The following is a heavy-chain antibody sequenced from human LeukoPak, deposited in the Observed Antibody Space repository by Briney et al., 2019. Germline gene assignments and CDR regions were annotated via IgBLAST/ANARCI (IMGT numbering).Heavy chain of an antibody. CDR2: VSWNGSRT. J-gene: IGHJ4*02. D-gene: IGHD7-27*01. CDR3: AIDPNWGTHS. CDR1: GFTFSNSD. V-gene: IGHV3-35*01. Sequence: GGSLRLSCAASGFTFSNSDMNWVHQAPGKGLEWVSGVSWNGSRTHYADSVKGRFIISRDNPKNALYLQMNSLRVEDTAVYYCAIDPNWGTHSWGQGVLVTVSS.